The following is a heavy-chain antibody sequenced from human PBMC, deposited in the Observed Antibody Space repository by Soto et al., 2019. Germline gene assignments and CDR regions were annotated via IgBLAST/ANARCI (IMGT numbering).Heavy chain of an antibody. Sequence: SETLSLTCTVSGGSISSYFWSWIRQPPGKGLEWIGYIYYSGSTNYNPSLKSRVTISVDTSKNQFSLKLSSVTAADTAVYYCARDPSGYGDLDYWGQGTLVTVSS. V-gene: IGHV4-59*01. D-gene: IGHD4-17*01. CDR3: ARDPSGYGDLDY. CDR2: IYYSGST. J-gene: IGHJ4*02. CDR1: GGSISSYF.